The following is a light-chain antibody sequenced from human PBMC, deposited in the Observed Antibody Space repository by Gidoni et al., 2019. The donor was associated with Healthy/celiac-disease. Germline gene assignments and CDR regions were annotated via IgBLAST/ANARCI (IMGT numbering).Light chain of an antibody. Sequence: DIVLTHSPLSLPVTPGEPAAISCRSNQSLMHSNGYNYFDWYLQKPGQAPQLLIYLGSNRASGVPDRFSGSGSGTDFTLTISRVEAEDVGVYYCLQDLQTPRTFGQGTKVEIK. CDR2: LGS. J-gene: IGKJ1*01. CDR1: QSLMHSNGYNY. V-gene: IGKV2-28*01. CDR3: LQDLQTPRT.